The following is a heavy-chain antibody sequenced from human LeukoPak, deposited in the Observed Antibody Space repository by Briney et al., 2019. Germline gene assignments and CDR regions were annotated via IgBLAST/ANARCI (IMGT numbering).Heavy chain of an antibody. V-gene: IGHV3-9*01. CDR1: GFTFDDYA. CDR2: ISWNSGSI. CDR3: AKGDYHDSSGRFDY. J-gene: IGHJ4*02. Sequence: GGSLRLSCAASGFTFDDYAMHWVRQAPGKGLEWVSGISWNSGSIGYADSVKGRFTISRDNAKNSLYLQMNSLRAEDTALYYCAKGDYHDSSGRFDYWGQGTLVTVSS. D-gene: IGHD3-22*01.